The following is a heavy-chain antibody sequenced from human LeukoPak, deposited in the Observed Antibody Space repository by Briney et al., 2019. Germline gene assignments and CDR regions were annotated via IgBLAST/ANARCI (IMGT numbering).Heavy chain of an antibody. V-gene: IGHV3-48*01. CDR3: ARSNSRGIAFGGVIAHRRYFDY. D-gene: IGHD3-16*02. CDR1: GFTFSSYS. J-gene: IGHJ4*02. Sequence: GGSLRLSCAASGFTFSSYSMNWVRQAPGKGLEWVSYISSSSSTIYYADSVKGRFTISRDNAKNSLYLQMNSLRAEDTAVYYCARSNSRGIAFGGVIAHRRYFDYWGQGTLVTVSS. CDR2: ISSSSSTI.